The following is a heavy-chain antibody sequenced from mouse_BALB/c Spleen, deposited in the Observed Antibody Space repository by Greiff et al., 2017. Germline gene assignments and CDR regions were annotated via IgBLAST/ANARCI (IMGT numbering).Heavy chain of an antibody. CDR3: VRGDY. CDR2: IWTGGGT. CDR1: GFSLTSYD. J-gene: IGHJ4*01. Sequence: VKLMESGPGLVAPSQSLSITCTVSGFSLTSYDISWVRQPPGKGLEWLGVIWTGGGTNYNSAFMFRLSISKDNSKSQVFLKMNSLHTDDTAIYYCVRGDYWGQGTSVTVSS. V-gene: IGHV2-9-2*01.